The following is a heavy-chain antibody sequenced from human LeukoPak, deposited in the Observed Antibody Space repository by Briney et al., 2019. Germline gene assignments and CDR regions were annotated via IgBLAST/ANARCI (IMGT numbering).Heavy chain of an antibody. J-gene: IGHJ4*02. CDR1: GFTFSSYA. Sequence: GGSLRLSCAASGFTFSSYAMSWVRQAPGKGLEWVSAISGSGGSTYYADSVKGRFTISRDNAKNSLYLQMNSLRAEDTAVYYCARVLNYYGSGSYGYWGQGTLVTVSS. CDR3: ARVLNYYGSGSYGY. V-gene: IGHV3-23*01. D-gene: IGHD3-10*01. CDR2: ISGSGGST.